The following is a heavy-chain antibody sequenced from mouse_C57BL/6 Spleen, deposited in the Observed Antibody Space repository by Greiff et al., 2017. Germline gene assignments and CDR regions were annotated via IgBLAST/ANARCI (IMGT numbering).Heavy chain of an antibody. CDR2: ISSGGDYI. CDR3: TRDQGGYYSYYFDY. V-gene: IGHV5-9-1*02. Sequence: EVQRVESGEGLVKPGGSLKLSCAASGFTFSSYAMSWVRQTPEKRLEWVAYISSGGDYIYYADTVKGRFTISRDNARNTLYLQMSSLKSEDTAMYYCTRDQGGYYSYYFDYWGQGTTLTVSS. CDR1: GFTFSSYA. J-gene: IGHJ2*01. D-gene: IGHD2-3*01.